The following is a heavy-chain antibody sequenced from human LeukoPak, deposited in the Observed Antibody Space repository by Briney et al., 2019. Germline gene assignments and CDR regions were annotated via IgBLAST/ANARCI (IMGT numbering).Heavy chain of an antibody. CDR2: INTDTGNP. Sequence: ASVKVSCKASGYSFTTYAMNWVRQAPGQGLEWMGWINTDTGNPTYAQGFTGRFVFSLDTSVSTTYLQISSLKAEDTAVYFCARAFQSLGGLSLPDYWGQGTLVTVSS. J-gene: IGHJ4*02. CDR3: ARAFQSLGGLSLPDY. V-gene: IGHV7-4-1*02. CDR1: GYSFTTYA. D-gene: IGHD3-16*02.